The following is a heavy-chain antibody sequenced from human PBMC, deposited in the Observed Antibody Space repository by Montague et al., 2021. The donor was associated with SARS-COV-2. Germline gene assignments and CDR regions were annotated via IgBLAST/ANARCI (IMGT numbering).Heavy chain of an antibody. CDR3: ARDRGCFDWLFHSDYFYYGMDV. J-gene: IGHJ6*02. V-gene: IGHV4-31*03. CDR1: GGSISSGGYY. Sequence: TLSLTCTVSGGSISSGGYYWSWIRQHPGKGLEWIGYIYYSGSTFYNPSLKSRVTISVDTSKDQFSLKLSSVTAADTAVYYCARDRGCFDWLFHSDYFYYGMDVWGQGTTVTVSS. D-gene: IGHD3-9*01. CDR2: IYYSGST.